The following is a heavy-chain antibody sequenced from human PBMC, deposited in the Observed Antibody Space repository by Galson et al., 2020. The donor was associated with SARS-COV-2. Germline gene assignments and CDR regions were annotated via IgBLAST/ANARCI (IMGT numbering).Heavy chain of an antibody. V-gene: IGHV3-53*01. CDR3: ARGLKLAPLTFDI. CDR2: MYSGGST. Sequence: GESLKISCAGSGFTVSSNYMHWVRQAPGKGLEWVSVMYSGGSTWYADSVEGRLTISRDNSKNTLYLQMNSLRAEDTAVYFCARGLKLAPLTFDIWGQGTMVTVSS. J-gene: IGHJ3*02. D-gene: IGHD1-1*01. CDR1: GFTVSSNY.